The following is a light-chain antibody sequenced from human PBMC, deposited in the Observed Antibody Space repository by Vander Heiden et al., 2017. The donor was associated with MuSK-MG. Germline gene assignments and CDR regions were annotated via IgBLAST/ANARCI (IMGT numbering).Light chain of an antibody. V-gene: IGLV1-44*01. CDR3: AAWDDSLNGFVI. J-gene: IGLJ2*01. Sequence: QSVLTQPPSASGTPGQRVTISCSGSSSNIGSNTVIWYQQLPGTAPKLLMYNNDQRPSGVPDRFSGSKSGTSASLAISGLHSEDEAEYYCAAWDDSLNGFVIFGGGTKLTVL. CDR1: SSNIGSNT. CDR2: NND.